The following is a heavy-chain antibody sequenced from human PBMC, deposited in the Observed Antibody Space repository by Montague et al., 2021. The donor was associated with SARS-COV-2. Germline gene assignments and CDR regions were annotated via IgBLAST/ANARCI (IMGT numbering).Heavy chain of an antibody. CDR2: IYYSGSVTT. V-gene: IGHV4-59*13. J-gene: IGHJ2*01. CDR3: ARRGGGEVFARFMYWYFDV. D-gene: IGHD2-21*01. CDR1: GGSINNYY. Sequence: SETQSLTYSVSGGSINNYYWGWVRQSPGKGLEWIGYIYYSGSVTTSYNPSLKSRVSISVDTSENQFSLKLTSVTAADTAVYYCARRGGGEVFARFMYWYFDVWSRGSLVTVSS.